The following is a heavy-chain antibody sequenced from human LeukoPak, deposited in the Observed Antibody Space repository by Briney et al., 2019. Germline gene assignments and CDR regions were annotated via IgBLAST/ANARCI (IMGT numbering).Heavy chain of an antibody. CDR3: AKADSSGYPFSSGY. D-gene: IGHD3-22*01. Sequence: GGSLRLSCAASGFTFSSFGMHWVRQAPGKGLEWVAVISYDGSNKYYADSVKGRFTISRDNSKNTLYLQMNSLRAEDTALYYCAKADSSGYPFSSGYWGQGTLVTVSS. J-gene: IGHJ4*02. CDR2: ISYDGSNK. V-gene: IGHV3-30*18. CDR1: GFTFSSFG.